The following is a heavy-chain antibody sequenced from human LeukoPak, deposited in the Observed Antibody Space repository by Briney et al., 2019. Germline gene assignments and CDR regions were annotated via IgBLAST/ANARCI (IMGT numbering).Heavy chain of an antibody. V-gene: IGHV1-3*01. J-gene: IGHJ5*02. CDR2: INAGNGNT. CDR3: ARARVYYYGSGNWFDP. Sequence: ASVKVSCKASGYTFTSYAMHWVRQAPGQRLEWMGWINAGNGNTKYSQKFQGRVTITRDTSASTAYMELSSLRSEDTAVYYCARARVYYYGSGNWFDPWGQGTLVTVSS. D-gene: IGHD3-10*01. CDR1: GYTFTSYA.